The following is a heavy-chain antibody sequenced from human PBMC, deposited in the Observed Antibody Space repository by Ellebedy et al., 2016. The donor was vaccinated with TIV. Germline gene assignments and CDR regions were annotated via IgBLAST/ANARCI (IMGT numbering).Heavy chain of an antibody. J-gene: IGHJ4*02. CDR2: IYSSGMT. CDR1: GGSISSYY. V-gene: IGHV4-59*01. Sequence: MPSETLSLTCTVSGGSISSYYWTWIRQPPGKGLEWIGYIYSSGMTNYHPSLTSRVTISVDKSENQFSLKLTSVTAADTAVYYCARETSFMARGLMFDYWGQGTLVTVSS. CDR3: ARETSFMARGLMFDY. D-gene: IGHD3-10*01.